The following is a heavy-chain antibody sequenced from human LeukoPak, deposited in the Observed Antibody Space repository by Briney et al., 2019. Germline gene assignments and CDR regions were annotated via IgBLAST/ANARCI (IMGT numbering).Heavy chain of an antibody. CDR3: SKKGQNEDYGKPD. V-gene: IGHV3-7*03. J-gene: IGHJ4*02. D-gene: IGHD4-17*01. Sequence: GGSLRLSCAASGFTFSSYWMSWVRQAPGKGLEWVANIKQDGSEENYVDSLKGRFTISRDNSRSTLYLQMNSLRAEDTAVYYCSKKGQNEDYGKPDWGQGTLVTVSS. CDR2: IKQDGSEE. CDR1: GFTFSSYW.